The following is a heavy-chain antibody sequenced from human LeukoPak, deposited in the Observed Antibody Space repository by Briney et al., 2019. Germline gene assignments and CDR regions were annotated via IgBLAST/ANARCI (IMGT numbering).Heavy chain of an antibody. CDR1: GFTFSSYW. J-gene: IGHJ4*02. D-gene: IGHD6-19*01. CDR2: IKQDGSEK. Sequence: GGSLRLSCAASGFTFSSYWMSWVRQAPGKGLERVANIKQDGSEKYYVDSVKGRFTISRDNAKNSLYLQMNSLRAEDTAVYYCATTPADSSGWYYFDYWGQGTLVTVSS. V-gene: IGHV3-7*03. CDR3: ATTPADSSGWYYFDY.